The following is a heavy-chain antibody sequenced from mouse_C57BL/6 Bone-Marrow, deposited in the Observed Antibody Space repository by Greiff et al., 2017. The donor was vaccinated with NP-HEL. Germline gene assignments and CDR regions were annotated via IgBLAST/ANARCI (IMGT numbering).Heavy chain of an antibody. Sequence: QVQLQQSGAELVRPGTSVKVSCKASGYAFTNYLIEWVKQRPGQGLEWIGVINPGSGGTNYTEKFKGKATLTADKSSSTAYMQLSSLTSEDSAVYFCARSRVITTVVARDYWGQGTTLTVSS. J-gene: IGHJ2*01. D-gene: IGHD1-1*01. CDR2: INPGSGGT. V-gene: IGHV1-54*01. CDR3: ARSRVITTVVARDY. CDR1: GYAFTNYL.